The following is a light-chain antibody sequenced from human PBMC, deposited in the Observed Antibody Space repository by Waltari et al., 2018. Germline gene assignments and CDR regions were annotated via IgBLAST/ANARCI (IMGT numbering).Light chain of an antibody. J-gene: IGKJ2*01. CDR2: VAS. CDR3: QQYNNWPYT. V-gene: IGKV3-15*01. Sequence: EIVMTQSPGTLSVSPGERATLSCRASQRVSSNLAWYQQKPGQAPRLLIYVASTRATGIPARFSGSGSGTEFTLTISSMQSEDFAVYYCQQYNNWPYTFGPGTKLEIK. CDR1: QRVSSN.